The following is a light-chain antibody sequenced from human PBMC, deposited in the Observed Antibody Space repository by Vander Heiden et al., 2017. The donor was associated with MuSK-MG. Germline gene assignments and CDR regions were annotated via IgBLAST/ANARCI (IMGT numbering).Light chain of an antibody. CDR3: QQDGISPKT. CDR1: QSGSSGH. J-gene: IGKJ1*01. V-gene: IGKV3-20*01. Sequence: EMVLTQSPGTLSLSRGERAILSCRASQSGSSGHLAWHPHKPGPAPRLLIYGASSRATGIPDRFSGRGFGTAFTLIISRLDPEAFAVYYCQQDGISPKTFGQGTKVEIK. CDR2: GAS.